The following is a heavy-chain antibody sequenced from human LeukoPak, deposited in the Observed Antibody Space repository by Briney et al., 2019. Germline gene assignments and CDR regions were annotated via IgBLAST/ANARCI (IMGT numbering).Heavy chain of an antibody. CDR1: GGSISSYY. V-gene: IGHV4-59*08. Sequence: SETLSHTCTVSGGSISSYYWSWIRQPPGKGLEWIGYIYYSGSTNYNPSLKSRVTISVDTSENQFSLKLSSVTAADTAVYYCARHSSGWSKYYYYYGMDVWGQGTTVTVSS. CDR2: IYYSGST. J-gene: IGHJ6*02. CDR3: ARHSSGWSKYYYYYGMDV. D-gene: IGHD6-19*01.